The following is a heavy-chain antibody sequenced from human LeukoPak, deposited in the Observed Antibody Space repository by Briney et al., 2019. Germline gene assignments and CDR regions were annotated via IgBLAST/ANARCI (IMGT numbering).Heavy chain of an antibody. CDR2: IYYSGST. Sequence: SETLSLTCTVSGGSISSSSYYWGWIRQPPGKGLEWIGSIYYSGSTYYNPSLKSRVTISVDTSKNQFSLKLSSVTAADTAVYYYARQPPTVSYGMDVWGQGTTVTVSS. D-gene: IGHD4-17*01. V-gene: IGHV4-39*01. CDR1: GGSISSSSYY. J-gene: IGHJ6*02. CDR3: ARQPPTVSYGMDV.